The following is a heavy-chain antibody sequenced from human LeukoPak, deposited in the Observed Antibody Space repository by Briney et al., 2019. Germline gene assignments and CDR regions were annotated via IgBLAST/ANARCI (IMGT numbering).Heavy chain of an antibody. CDR3: ASQSEYSSSSDY. J-gene: IGHJ4*02. Sequence: KPSETLSLTCAVSGGSISSGGYSWSWIRQPPGKGLEWIGYIYHSGSTYYNPSLKSRVTISVDRSKNQFSLKLSSVTAADTAVYYCASQSEYSSSSDYWGQGTLVTVSS. CDR1: GGSISSGGYS. CDR2: IYHSGST. D-gene: IGHD6-6*01. V-gene: IGHV4-30-2*01.